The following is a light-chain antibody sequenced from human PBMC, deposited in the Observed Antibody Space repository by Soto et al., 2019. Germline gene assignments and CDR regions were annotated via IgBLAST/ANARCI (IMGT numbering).Light chain of an antibody. J-gene: IGLJ2*01. CDR3: CSYAGGVI. CDR1: SSDVGSYNL. V-gene: IGLV2-23*02. CDR2: EVT. Sequence: QSALTQPASVSGSPGQSITISCTGTSSDVGSYNLVSWYQQYPGKAPKLMIYEVTKRPSGVSDRFSGSKSGNTASLIISGLQAEDEADYYCCSYAGGVIFGGGTKLTVL.